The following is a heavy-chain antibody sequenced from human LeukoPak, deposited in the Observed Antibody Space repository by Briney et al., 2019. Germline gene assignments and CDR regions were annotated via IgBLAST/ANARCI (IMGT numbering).Heavy chain of an antibody. CDR2: IYATET. Sequence: NPSETLSLTCNVSGASISDYYWSWIRQSAGKGLEWIGRIYATETDFNPSLKSRLTMSIDTSKNQFSLKLRSVTAADTGVYYCARDSGTTGEVKFDPWGQGTLVTVSS. CDR3: ARDSGTTGEVKFDP. V-gene: IGHV4-4*07. CDR1: GASISDYY. J-gene: IGHJ5*02. D-gene: IGHD3-10*01.